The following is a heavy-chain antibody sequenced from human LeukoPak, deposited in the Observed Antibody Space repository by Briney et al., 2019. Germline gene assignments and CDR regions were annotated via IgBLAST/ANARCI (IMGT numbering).Heavy chain of an antibody. J-gene: IGHJ4*02. V-gene: IGHV1-8*01. CDR1: GYTFTSYE. Sequence: GASVKVSCKASGYTFTSYEINWVRQATGHGLEWMGWMNPDSGDTAYAQKFQGRITMTRSTSITTAYMELSSLRSEDTAVYYCARGLGSYDSSEHTWPMISFWGQGTQVTASS. CDR2: MNPDSGDT. D-gene: IGHD3-22*01. CDR3: ARGLGSYDSSEHTWPMISF.